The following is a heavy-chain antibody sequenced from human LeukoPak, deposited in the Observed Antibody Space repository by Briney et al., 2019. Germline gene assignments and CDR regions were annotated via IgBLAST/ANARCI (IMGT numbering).Heavy chain of an antibody. D-gene: IGHD5-18*01. V-gene: IGHV3-30*12. Sequence: GGSLRLSCAASGFRFSDYGMHWIRQAPGKGLEWVAVISYDGTTKYFADSVRGRFTISRDNSRNTVNLQMNSLRAEDTALYFCTRGQEGYYFDFWGRGTRVIVSS. J-gene: IGHJ2*01. CDR1: GFRFSDYG. CDR2: ISYDGTTK. CDR3: TRGQEGYYFDF.